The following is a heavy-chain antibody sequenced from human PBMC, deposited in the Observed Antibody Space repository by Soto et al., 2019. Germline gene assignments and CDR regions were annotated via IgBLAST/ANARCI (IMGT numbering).Heavy chain of an antibody. V-gene: IGHV3-21*01. Sequence: EVQLVESGGGLVKPGGSLRLSCAASGFTFSSYSMNWVRQAPGKGLEWVSSISSSSSYIYYADSMKGRFTISRDNAKKSLYLQMNSLRAEDTAVYYCARDARPWAAAAGMLDYWGQGTLVTVSS. CDR1: GFTFSSYS. J-gene: IGHJ4*02. CDR2: ISSSSSYI. D-gene: IGHD6-13*01. CDR3: ARDARPWAAAAGMLDY.